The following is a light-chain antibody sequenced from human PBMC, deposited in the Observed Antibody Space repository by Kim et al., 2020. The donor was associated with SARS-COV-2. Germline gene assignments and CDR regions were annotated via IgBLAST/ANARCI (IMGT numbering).Light chain of an antibody. J-gene: IGKJ4*01. CDR2: GAS. CDR3: QQYNNCPRGLT. Sequence: AHGERAALARRASQSVSSNLAGYQKPGQAPRLLIYGASTRATGIPARFSGSGSGTEFTLTISSLQSEDFAVYYCQQYNNCPRGLTLGGGTKVDIK. CDR1: QSVSSN. V-gene: IGKV3-15*01.